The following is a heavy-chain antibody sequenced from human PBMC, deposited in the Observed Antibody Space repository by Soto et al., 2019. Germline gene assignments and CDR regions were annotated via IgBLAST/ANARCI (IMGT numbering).Heavy chain of an antibody. Sequence: QGESLKISCKCSGYSFTSYWISWVSQMPGKGLEWMGRIDPSDSYTNYSPSFQGHVTISADKSISTAYLQWSSLKASDTAMYYCARHGQQWLGNYFDYWGQGTLGTGSS. CDR1: GYSFTSYW. V-gene: IGHV5-10-1*01. J-gene: IGHJ4*02. CDR2: IDPSDSYT. CDR3: ARHGQQWLGNYFDY. D-gene: IGHD6-19*01.